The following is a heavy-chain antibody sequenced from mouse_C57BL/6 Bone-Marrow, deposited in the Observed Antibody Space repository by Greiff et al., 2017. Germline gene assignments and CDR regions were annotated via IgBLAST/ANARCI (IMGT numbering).Heavy chain of an antibody. CDR2: IDPSDSYT. CDR3: AREKSSPLEWYFDV. Sequence: VQLQQSGAELVMPGASVKLSCKASGYTFTSYWMHWVKQRPGQGLEWIGEIDPSDSYTNYNQKFKGKSTLTVDKSSSTAYMQLSSLTSEDSAVYYCAREKSSPLEWYFDVWGTGTTVNVSS. J-gene: IGHJ1*03. CDR1: GYTFTSYW. V-gene: IGHV1-69*01. D-gene: IGHD1-3*01.